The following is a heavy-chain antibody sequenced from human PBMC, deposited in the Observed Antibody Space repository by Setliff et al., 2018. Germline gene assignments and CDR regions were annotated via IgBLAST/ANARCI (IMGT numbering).Heavy chain of an antibody. CDR2: FYHSGSM. V-gene: IGHV4-4*09. CDR3: ARAYYYGSGNSHKYYMDV. J-gene: IGHJ6*03. CDR1: GGSISSSY. D-gene: IGHD3-10*01. Sequence: SETLSLTCTVSGGSISSSYWSWIRQPPGKGLEWIGYFYHSGSMNYNPSLKGRXXMSVDTSNNQLSLKLTSVSAADTAVYYCARAYYYGSGNSHKYYMDVWGKGTAVTVSS.